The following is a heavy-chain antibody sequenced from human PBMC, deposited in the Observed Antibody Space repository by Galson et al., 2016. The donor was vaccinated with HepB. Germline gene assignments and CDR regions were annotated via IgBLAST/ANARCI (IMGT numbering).Heavy chain of an antibody. J-gene: IGHJ3*02. Sequence: TLSLTCTVSGGSISSGSFYWSWIRQHPGKGLEWIGYVYYSGSTYYNPSLKSRVTISVDTSKNQFSLKLSSVTAADTAVYYCAKDDSHAFDIWGQGTMVTVSS. D-gene: IGHD3-16*01. CDR3: AKDDSHAFDI. CDR2: VYYSGST. CDR1: GGSISSGSFY. V-gene: IGHV4-31*03.